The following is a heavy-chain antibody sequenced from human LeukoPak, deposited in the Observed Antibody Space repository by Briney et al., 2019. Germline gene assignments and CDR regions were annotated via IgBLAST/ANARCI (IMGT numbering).Heavy chain of an antibody. D-gene: IGHD4-17*01. V-gene: IGHV1-18*01. CDR2: ISAYNGNT. CDR1: GYTFTSYG. Sequence: ASVKVSCKASGYTFTSYGISWVRQAPGQGLEWMGWISAYNGNTNYAQKLRGRVTMTTDTSTSTAYMELRSLRSDDTAVYYCARDEMTTVTTPSDYWGQGTLVTVSS. CDR3: ARDEMTTVTTPSDY. J-gene: IGHJ4*02.